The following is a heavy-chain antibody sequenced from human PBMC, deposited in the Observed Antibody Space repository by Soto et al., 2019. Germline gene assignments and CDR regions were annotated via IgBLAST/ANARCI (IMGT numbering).Heavy chain of an antibody. V-gene: IGHV4-39*01. J-gene: IGHJ5*02. Sequence: SETLSLTCTVSGGSISSSSYYWGWIRQPPGKGLEWIGSIYYSGSTYYNPSLKSRVTISVDTSKNQFSLKLSSVTAADTAVYYCARRFSEWPLYWFDPWVQGTLVT. D-gene: IGHD3-3*01. CDR1: GGSISSSSYY. CDR2: IYYSGST. CDR3: ARRFSEWPLYWFDP.